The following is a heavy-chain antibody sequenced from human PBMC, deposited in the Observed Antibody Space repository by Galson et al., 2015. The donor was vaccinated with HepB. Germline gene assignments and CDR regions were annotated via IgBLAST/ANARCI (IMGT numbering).Heavy chain of an antibody. CDR2: ISSDSSDI. CDR3: ARGADYYVNSGYAHSYYYFDF. V-gene: IGHV3-21*01. Sequence: SLRLSCAVSAFAFRPYTVNWVRQAPGRRPEWVSSISSDSSDIYYADSVMGRFTISRDNARNSRYLQMDSLRAEDTAVYSCARGADYYVNSGYAHSYYYFDFRGQGTMVTFSS. D-gene: IGHD3-22*01. CDR1: AFAFRPYT. J-gene: IGHJ4*02.